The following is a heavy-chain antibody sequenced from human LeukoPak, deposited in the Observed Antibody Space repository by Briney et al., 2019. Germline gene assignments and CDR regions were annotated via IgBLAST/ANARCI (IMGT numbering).Heavy chain of an antibody. J-gene: IGHJ6*03. D-gene: IGHD3-10*01. Sequence: PGGSLRLSCAASGFTFRKYEMNWVRQAPGKGLEWLSYISNSGYTTYYADSVKGRFTISRDNVKNSLYLQMNSLRAEDTAMYYCARVSSKTMVRALITKKNYYYYYMDVWGKGTTVTISS. CDR3: ARVSSKTMVRALITKKNYYYYYMDV. CDR1: GFTFRKYE. V-gene: IGHV3-48*03. CDR2: ISNSGYTT.